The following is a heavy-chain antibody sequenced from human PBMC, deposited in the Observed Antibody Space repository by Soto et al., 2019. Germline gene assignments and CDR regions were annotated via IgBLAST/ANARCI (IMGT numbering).Heavy chain of an antibody. CDR1: GGTFSSYA. D-gene: IGHD3-22*01. Sequence: VASVKVSCKASGGTFSSYAISWVRQAPGQRLEWMGGIIPIFGTASYAQKFQGRVTITADESTSTAYMELSSLRSEDTAVYYCVRDLLTYYYDSSGSSDAFDIWGQGTMVTVSS. J-gene: IGHJ3*02. V-gene: IGHV1-69*13. CDR2: IIPIFGTA. CDR3: VRDLLTYYYDSSGSSDAFDI.